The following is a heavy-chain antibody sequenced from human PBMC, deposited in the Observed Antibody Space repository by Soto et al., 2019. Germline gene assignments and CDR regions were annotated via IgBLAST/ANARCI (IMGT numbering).Heavy chain of an antibody. D-gene: IGHD2-2*01. CDR1: GFSLSTSGVG. CDR2: IYWNDDK. Sequence: SGPTLVNPTQTLTLTCTFSGFSLSTSGVGVGWIRQPPGKALEWLALIYWNDDKRYSPSLKSRLTITKDTSKNQVVLTMTNMDPVDTATYYCAQTIVVVPAAMDYYGMDVWGQGTTVTVS. V-gene: IGHV2-5*01. CDR3: AQTIVVVPAAMDYYGMDV. J-gene: IGHJ6*02.